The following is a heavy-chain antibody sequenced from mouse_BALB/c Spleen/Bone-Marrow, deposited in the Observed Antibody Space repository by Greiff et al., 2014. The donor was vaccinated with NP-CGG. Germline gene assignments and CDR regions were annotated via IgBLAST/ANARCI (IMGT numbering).Heavy chain of an antibody. J-gene: IGHJ3*01. CDR1: GFTFSDYY. Sequence: EVQGVESGGGLVQPGGSLKLSSATSGFTFSDYYMYWVRQTPEKRLEWVAYISNGGGSTYYPDTVKGRFTISRDNAKNTLYLQMSRLKSEDTAMYYCARHNYDETWFAYWGQGTLVTVSA. D-gene: IGHD2-4*01. CDR3: ARHNYDETWFAY. V-gene: IGHV5-12*02. CDR2: ISNGGGST.